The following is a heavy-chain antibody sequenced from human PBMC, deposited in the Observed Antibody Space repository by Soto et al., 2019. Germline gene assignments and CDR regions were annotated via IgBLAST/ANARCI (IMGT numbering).Heavy chain of an antibody. CDR1: GYTFTSYY. J-gene: IGHJ6*02. V-gene: IGHV1-46*01. D-gene: IGHD6-19*01. CDR3: ARGGGQWRVLGYFYSMDV. Sequence: GASVKVSCKASGYTFTSYYMPWVRQAPGQGLEWMGIINPSGGSTSYAQKFQGRVTMSTDTSPSTVYMELSSLRSEDTAVYYCARGGGQWRVLGYFYSMDVWGQVTTVTVS. CDR2: INPSGGST.